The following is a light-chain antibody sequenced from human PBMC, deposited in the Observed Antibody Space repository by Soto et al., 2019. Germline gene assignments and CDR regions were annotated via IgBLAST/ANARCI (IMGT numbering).Light chain of an antibody. CDR2: TAF. J-gene: IGKJ1*01. CDR3: QQLHNYPRT. V-gene: IGKV1-9*01. Sequence: DIQLTQSPSFLSSSVGDRVTITCRASQGISRYLAWYQKKPGTAPKLLIYTAFTLQSAVPSRFSGSGSGTEFTLTISRLRPEDFATSYCQQLHNYPRTFGQGTKVEIK. CDR1: QGISRY.